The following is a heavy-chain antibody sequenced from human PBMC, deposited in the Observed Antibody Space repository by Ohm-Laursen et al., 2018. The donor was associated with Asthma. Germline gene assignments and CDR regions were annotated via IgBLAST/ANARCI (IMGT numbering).Heavy chain of an antibody. CDR2: IYYSGST. Sequence: SDTLSLTCTASGGSISSSSYYWGWIRQPPGKGLEWIGTIYYSGSTYYNPSLKSRVTISVDTSKNQFSLKLSSVTAADTAVYYCARHNYDILTGYPYYFDYWGQGTLVTVSS. V-gene: IGHV4-39*01. CDR3: ARHNYDILTGYPYYFDY. CDR1: GGSISSSSYY. J-gene: IGHJ4*02. D-gene: IGHD3-9*01.